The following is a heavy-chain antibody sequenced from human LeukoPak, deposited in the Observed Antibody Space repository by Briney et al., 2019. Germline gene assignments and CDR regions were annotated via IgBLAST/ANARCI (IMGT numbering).Heavy chain of an antibody. CDR2: INSDGSST. D-gene: IGHD6-6*01. Sequence: GGSLRLSCAASGFTFSSYGMSWVRQAPGKGLVWVSRINSDGSSTNYADCVKGRFTISRDNAKNTLYLQMNSLRAEDTAVYYCARDQREYSSSYAFDIWGQGTMVTVSS. CDR1: GFTFSSYG. J-gene: IGHJ3*02. CDR3: ARDQREYSSSYAFDI. V-gene: IGHV3-74*01.